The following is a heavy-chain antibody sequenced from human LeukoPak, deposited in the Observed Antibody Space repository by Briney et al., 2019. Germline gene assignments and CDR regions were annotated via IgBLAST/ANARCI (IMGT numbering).Heavy chain of an antibody. CDR2: ISSSSSYI. D-gene: IGHD4-17*01. Sequence: PGGSLRLSCAASGFTFSSYSMNWVRQAPGKGLEWVSSISSSSSYIYYADSVKGRFTISRDNAKNSLYLQMNSLRAEDTAVYYCARVIPGTVTQTSLDYWGQGTLVTVSS. CDR3: ARVIPGTVTQTSLDY. V-gene: IGHV3-21*04. CDR1: GFTFSSYS. J-gene: IGHJ4*02.